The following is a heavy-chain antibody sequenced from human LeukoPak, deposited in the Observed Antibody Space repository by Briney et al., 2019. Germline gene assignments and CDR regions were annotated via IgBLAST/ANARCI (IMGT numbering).Heavy chain of an antibody. D-gene: IGHD3-9*01. CDR1: GYSISSGYY. J-gene: IGHJ6*03. V-gene: IGHV4-38-2*02. CDR2: IYHTGST. Sequence: SETLSLTCTVSGYSISSGYYWGWIRLPPGKGLEWVGTIYHTGSTYYSPSLKSRVTISVDTSKNQFSLKLSSVTAADTAVYYCARLRYFDWLLTPYYYYYYMDVWGKGTTVTVSS. CDR3: ARLRYFDWLLTPYYYYYYMDV.